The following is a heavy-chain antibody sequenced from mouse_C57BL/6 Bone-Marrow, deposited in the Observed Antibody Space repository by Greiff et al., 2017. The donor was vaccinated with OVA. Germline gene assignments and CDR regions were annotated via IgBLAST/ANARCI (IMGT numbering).Heavy chain of an antibody. CDR3: ARRVTVVANWYFDV. D-gene: IGHD1-1*01. J-gene: IGHJ1*03. CDR2: IYPRSGNT. Sequence: VKLMESGAELARPGASVKLSCKASGYTFTSYGISWVKQRTGQGLEWIGEIYPRSGNTYYNEKFKGKATLTADKSSSTAYMELRSLTSEDSAVYFCARRVTVVANWYFDVWGTGTTVTVS. V-gene: IGHV1-81*01. CDR1: GYTFTSYG.